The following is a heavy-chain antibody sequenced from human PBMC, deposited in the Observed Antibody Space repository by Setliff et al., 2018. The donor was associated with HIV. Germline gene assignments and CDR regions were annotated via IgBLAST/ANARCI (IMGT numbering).Heavy chain of an antibody. Sequence: ASVKVSCKASGYTFTGYYIHWVRQAPGQGLERMGWINPNSGDTNYAQNFQGRVTMTRDTSISTAYMELSRLRSDDTAVYYCARDSGSYCTNGVCPPGYYMDVWGKGTTVTVS. CDR3: ARDSGSYCTNGVCPPGYYMDV. CDR2: INPNSGDT. V-gene: IGHV1-2*02. D-gene: IGHD2-8*01. J-gene: IGHJ6*03. CDR1: GYTFTGYY.